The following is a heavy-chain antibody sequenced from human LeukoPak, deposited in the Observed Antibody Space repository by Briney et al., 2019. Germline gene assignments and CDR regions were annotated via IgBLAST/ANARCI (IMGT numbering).Heavy chain of an antibody. CDR3: TRDPRGYCSSTSCNYYYYYYMDV. D-gene: IGHD2-2*01. CDR2: IRSKDYGGTI. J-gene: IGHJ6*03. V-gene: IGHV3-49*04. CDR1: GLTVSKNY. Sequence: GGSLRLSCAASGLTVSKNYMSWVRQAPGKGREWVGFIRSKDYGGTIEYAASVKGRFTISRDDSKSIAYLKMNSLKTEDTAVYYCTRDPRGYCSSTSCNYYYYYYMDVWGKGTTVTISS.